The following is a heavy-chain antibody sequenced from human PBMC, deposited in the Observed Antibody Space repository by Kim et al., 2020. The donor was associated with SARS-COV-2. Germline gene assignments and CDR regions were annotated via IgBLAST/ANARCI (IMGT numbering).Heavy chain of an antibody. V-gene: IGHV1-18*01. CDR2: ISAYNGNT. D-gene: IGHD6-19*01. CDR3: ARPNPLEYSSGWLQAFDI. J-gene: IGHJ3*02. Sequence: ASVKVSCKASGYTFTSYGISWVRQAPGQGLEWMGWISAYNGNTNYAQKLQGRVTMTTDTSTSTAYMELRSLRSDDTAVYYCARPNPLEYSSGWLQAFDIWGQGTMVTVSS. CDR1: GYTFTSYG.